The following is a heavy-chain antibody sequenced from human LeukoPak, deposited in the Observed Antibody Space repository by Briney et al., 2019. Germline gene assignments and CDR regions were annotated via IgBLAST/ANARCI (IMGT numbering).Heavy chain of an antibody. CDR1: GGSISSGGYY. D-gene: IGHD2-15*01. CDR2: IYYSGST. J-gene: IGHJ4*02. V-gene: IGHV4-31*03. Sequence: SETLSLTCTVSGGSISSGGYYWSWVRQHPGKGLEWIGYIYYSGSTYYNPSLKSRVTISVDTSKNQFSLKLSSVTAADTAVYYCATGGLGGLDYWGQGTLVTVSS. CDR3: ATGGLGGLDY.